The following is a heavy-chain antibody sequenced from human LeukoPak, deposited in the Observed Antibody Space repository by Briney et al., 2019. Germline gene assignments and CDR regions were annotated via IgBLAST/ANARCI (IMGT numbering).Heavy chain of an antibody. D-gene: IGHD2-21*02. J-gene: IGHJ4*01. Sequence: GGSLRLSCAASGFTFISYGMQWVRQAPGKGLVLFSRINTDGSSTSYADSVKGRFTVSRDNAKNTVYLQVNSLRAEDTAVYFCTRELPREVTLDYWGQGTLVTVSS. CDR3: TRELPREVTLDY. CDR2: INTDGSST. CDR1: GFTFISYG. V-gene: IGHV3-74*01.